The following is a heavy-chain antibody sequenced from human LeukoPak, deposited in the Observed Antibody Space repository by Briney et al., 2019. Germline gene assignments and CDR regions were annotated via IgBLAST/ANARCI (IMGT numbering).Heavy chain of an antibody. Sequence: GGSLRLSCAASGFTFNTNWMHWVRQAPGKGLVWVSRTNSDGSGTRYADSVKGRFTISRDNAKNTLYLQMNSLRAEDTAVYYCARDSVAASGDFDYWGQGTLVTVSS. J-gene: IGHJ4*02. CDR1: GFTFNTNW. CDR3: ARDSVAASGDFDY. D-gene: IGHD6-13*01. V-gene: IGHV3-74*01. CDR2: TNSDGSGT.